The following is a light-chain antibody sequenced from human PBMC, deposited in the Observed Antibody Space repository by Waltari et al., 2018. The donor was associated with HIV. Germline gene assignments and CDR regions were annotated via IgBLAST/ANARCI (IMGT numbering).Light chain of an antibody. J-gene: IGLJ3*02. Sequence: QAGLTQPPSVSKALGQTATLTCTGDKTNVGFQGYAWLKHHQGHPPKLLAYRGNNRPSGVPGRFSASTSGKTASLNITGLQADDEADYFCSSWDTRLNGWVFGGGTHLTVL. CDR1: KTNVGFQG. CDR3: SSWDTRLNGWV. CDR2: RGN. V-gene: IGLV10-54*04.